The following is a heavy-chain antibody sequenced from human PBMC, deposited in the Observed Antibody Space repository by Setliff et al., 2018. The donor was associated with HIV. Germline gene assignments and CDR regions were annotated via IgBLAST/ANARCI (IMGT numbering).Heavy chain of an antibody. D-gene: IGHD3-16*02. CDR3: ARETYDYVWGSYRYGGSDD. CDR1: GSSISNADY. V-gene: IGHV4-38-2*02. Sequence: SETLSLTCAVSGSSISNADYWGWIRQPPGKGLEWIGRIYHSGSTYYTPSLKSRVTISGDTSKNQVSLKLSSVTAADTAVYYCARETYDYVWGSYRYGGSDDWGQGTLVTVSA. J-gene: IGHJ4*01. CDR2: IYHSGST.